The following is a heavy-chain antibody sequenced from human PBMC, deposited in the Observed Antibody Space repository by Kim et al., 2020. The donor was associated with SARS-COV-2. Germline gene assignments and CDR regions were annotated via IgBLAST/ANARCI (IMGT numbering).Heavy chain of an antibody. V-gene: IGHV4-34*01. J-gene: IGHJ4*01. CDR3: ARGRFYFTTVTPIRYYFD. CDR2: INHSGST. CDR1: GGSFSGYY. Sequence: SETLSLTCAVYGGSFSGYYWSWIRQPPGKGLEWIGEINHSGSTNYNPSLKSRVTISVDTSKNQFSLKLSSVTAADTAVYYCARGRFYFTTVTPIRYYFD. D-gene: IGHD4-17*01.